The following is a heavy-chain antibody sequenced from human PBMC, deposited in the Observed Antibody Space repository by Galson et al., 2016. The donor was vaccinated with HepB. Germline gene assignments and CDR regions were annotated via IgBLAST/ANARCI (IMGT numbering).Heavy chain of an antibody. CDR3: ASGFCASISCPLGHY. D-gene: IGHD1-14*01. V-gene: IGHV3-30*04. J-gene: IGHJ4*02. CDR1: GFTFTSYP. Sequence: SLRLCCAASGFTFTSYPIHWVRHAPGKGLEWVGVTSFDGSRVYDAESVDGRFPISRDNSQNTVYLQMHNLKTEDTALYSCASGFCASISCPLGHYWGQGAQVTVSS. CDR2: TSFDGSRV.